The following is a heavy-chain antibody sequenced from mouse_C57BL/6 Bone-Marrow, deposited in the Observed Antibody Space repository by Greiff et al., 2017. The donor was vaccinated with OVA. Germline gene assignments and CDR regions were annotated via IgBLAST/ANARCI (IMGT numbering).Heavy chain of an antibody. D-gene: IGHD3-2*02. CDR1: GYTFTSYW. CDR3: VKRQTAQATFWFAY. CDR2: IYPGSGST. V-gene: IGHV1-55*01. J-gene: IGHJ3*01. Sequence: VQLQQPGAELVKPGASVKMSCKASGYTFTSYWITWVKQRPGQGLEWIGDIYPGSGSTNYNEKFKSKATLTVDTSSSTAYMQLSSLTSEDSAVYYCVKRQTAQATFWFAYWGQGTLVTVSA.